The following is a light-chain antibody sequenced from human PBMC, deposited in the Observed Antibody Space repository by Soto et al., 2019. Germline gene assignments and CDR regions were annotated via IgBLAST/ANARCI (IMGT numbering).Light chain of an antibody. CDR3: QQYNNLPPIT. V-gene: IGKV3-15*01. CDR1: QSVSSN. CDR2: GAS. J-gene: IGKJ5*01. Sequence: EIVMTQSPATLSVSPGERATLSCRASQSVSSNLAWYQQKPGQAPRLLIYGASTRATGIPARFSGSGSGTEFTLTISSLHSEDFAVYYCQQYNNLPPITFGQGTRLEIK.